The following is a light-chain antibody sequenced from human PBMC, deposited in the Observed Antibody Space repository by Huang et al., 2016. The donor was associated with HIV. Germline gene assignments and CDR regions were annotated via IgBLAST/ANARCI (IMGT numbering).Light chain of an antibody. Sequence: EIVMTQSPVTLSVSPGERATLSCRASQSVGSDLAWYQQKPGQAPRLLIYGASTRATGIPVRFTGNGSGTDFTLTISILQSEDFALYYCQQYKKWPPLTFGGGTKVDVK. V-gene: IGKV3-15*01. CDR2: GAS. J-gene: IGKJ4*01. CDR1: QSVGSD. CDR3: QQYKKWPPLT.